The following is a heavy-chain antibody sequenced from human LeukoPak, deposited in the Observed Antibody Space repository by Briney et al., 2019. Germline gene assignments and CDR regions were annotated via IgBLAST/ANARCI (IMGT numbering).Heavy chain of an antibody. Sequence: GGSLRLSCGVSGFIFRDYAMSWVRQAPGKGLEWVSIINGGGDDLYHGDSVKGRFTISKDISKNTLYLQMNSLRAEDTAVYYCAKGLGSNWPGFRVFDHWGRGTLVTVSS. CDR2: INGGGDDL. CDR3: AKGLGSNWPGFRVFDH. J-gene: IGHJ4*02. D-gene: IGHD6-13*01. V-gene: IGHV3-23*01. CDR1: GFIFRDYA.